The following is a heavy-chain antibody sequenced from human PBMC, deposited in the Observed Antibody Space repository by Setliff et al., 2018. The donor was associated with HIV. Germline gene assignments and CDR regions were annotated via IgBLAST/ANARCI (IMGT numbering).Heavy chain of an antibody. CDR1: GFIFNNFG. V-gene: IGHV1-18*04. CDR3: ARTQYTTTWPGNY. D-gene: IGHD1-1*01. CDR2: ISLYNEYK. J-gene: IGHJ4*02. Sequence: ASVKVSCKTSGFIFNNFGVTWVRQAPGQGLEWVAWISLYNEYKYYAPHFLGRVAMSTDTSTSTVDLELRGLRADDTAIYYCARTQYTTTWPGNYWGQGTLVTVSS.